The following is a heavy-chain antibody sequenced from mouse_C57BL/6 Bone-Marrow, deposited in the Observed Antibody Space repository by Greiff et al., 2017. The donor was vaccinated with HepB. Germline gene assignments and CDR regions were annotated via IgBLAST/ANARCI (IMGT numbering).Heavy chain of an antibody. CDR2: IYPGNSDT. CDR1: GYTFTSYW. Sequence: VQLQQSGTVLARPGASVKMSCKTSGYTFTSYWMHWVKQRPGQGLEWIGAIYPGNSDTSYNQKFKGKAKLTAVTSASTAYKELSSLTNEDSAVYYCTRAPSNSYAMDYWGQGTSVTVSS. D-gene: IGHD2-5*01. J-gene: IGHJ4*01. CDR3: TRAPSNSYAMDY. V-gene: IGHV1-5*01.